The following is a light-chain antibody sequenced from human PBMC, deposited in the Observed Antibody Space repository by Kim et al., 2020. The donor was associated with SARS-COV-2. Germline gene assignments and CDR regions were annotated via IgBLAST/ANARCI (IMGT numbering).Light chain of an antibody. CDR3: KQYDSLPLT. Sequence: DIQMTQSPPSLSASIGDRVTITCQASQDITYYLNWYLQKPGTAPKLLIYDASMLQTGVPSRLSGSGSGTNFTFTISSLQPEDIATYYCKQYDSLPLTCGGGTKVDIK. CDR1: QDITYY. CDR2: DAS. V-gene: IGKV1-33*01. J-gene: IGKJ4*01.